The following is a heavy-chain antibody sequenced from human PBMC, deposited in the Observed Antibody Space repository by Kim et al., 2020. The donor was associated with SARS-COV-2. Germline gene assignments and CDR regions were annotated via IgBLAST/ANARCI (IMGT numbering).Heavy chain of an antibody. Sequence: SETLSLTCAVSGGSISSSNWWSWVRQPPGKGLEWIGEIYHSGSTNYNPSLKSRVTISVDKSKNQFSLKLSSVTAADTAVYYCARVSEYDFAQAFDIWGQGTMVTVSS. CDR2: IYHSGST. D-gene: IGHD3-3*01. J-gene: IGHJ3*02. CDR3: ARVSEYDFAQAFDI. V-gene: IGHV4-4*02. CDR1: GGSISSSNW.